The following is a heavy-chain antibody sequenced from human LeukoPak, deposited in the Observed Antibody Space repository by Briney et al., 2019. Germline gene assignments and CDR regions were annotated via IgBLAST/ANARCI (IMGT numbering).Heavy chain of an antibody. CDR3: ARIPVYYDSSGYYYEAGYYYYGMDV. V-gene: IGHV5-51*01. J-gene: IGHJ6*02. Sequence: PGESLKISCKGSGYSFTSYWIGWVRQMPGKGLEWVGIIYPGDSDTRYSPSFQGQVTISADKSISTAYLQWSSLKASDTAMYYCARIPVYYDSSGYYYEAGYYYYGMDVWGQGTTVTVSS. D-gene: IGHD3-22*01. CDR1: GYSFTSYW. CDR2: IYPGDSDT.